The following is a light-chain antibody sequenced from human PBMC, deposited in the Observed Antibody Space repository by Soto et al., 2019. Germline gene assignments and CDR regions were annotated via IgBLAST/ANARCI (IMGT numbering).Light chain of an antibody. CDR3: QQYNSYWT. CDR2: DAS. CDR1: QSIGRW. V-gene: IGKV1-5*01. J-gene: IGKJ1*01. Sequence: DIPMTPSSSTPSASVGDRVTITCRASQSIGRWLAWYQQKPGKAPKVLIYDASTLKSGVPSRFSGSGSGTDFTLTISSLQPDDFAIYYCQQYNSYWTFGQGTKVDIK.